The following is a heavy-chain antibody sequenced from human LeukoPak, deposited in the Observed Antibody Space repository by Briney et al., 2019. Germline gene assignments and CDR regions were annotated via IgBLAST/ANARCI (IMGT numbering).Heavy chain of an antibody. J-gene: IGHJ4*02. CDR1: GFTFSNYG. CDR3: ARGWLVSFDS. D-gene: IGHD5-12*01. CDR2: ITSSGGST. Sequence: PGGSLRLSCAVSGFTFSNYGMSWVRQAPGKGPEWVSSITSSGGSTYYAESVKGRFTISRDSSQKTLHLQMSDLKSDDAAIYYCARGWLVSFDSWGQGTLVAVSS. V-gene: IGHV3-23*01.